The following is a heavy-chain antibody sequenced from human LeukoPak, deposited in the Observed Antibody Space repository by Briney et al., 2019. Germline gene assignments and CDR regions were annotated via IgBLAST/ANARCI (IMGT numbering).Heavy chain of an antibody. CDR1: GYSISSGYY. CDR2: IYHSGST. V-gene: IGHV4-38-2*02. Sequence: SETLSLTCSVSGYSISSGYYWGWIRQPPGKGLEWIGSIYHSGSTYYNPSLKSRVTISVDTSKNQFSLKLSSVTAADTAVYYCARGQSFRSSSWYSGYYYYYYYMDVWGKGTTVTVSS. CDR3: ARGQSFRSSSWYSGYYYYYYYMDV. J-gene: IGHJ6*03. D-gene: IGHD6-13*01.